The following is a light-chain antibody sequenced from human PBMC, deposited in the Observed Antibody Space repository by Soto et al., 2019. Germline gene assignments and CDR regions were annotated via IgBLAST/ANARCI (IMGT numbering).Light chain of an antibody. CDR3: SSYTSSSTRV. Sequence: QSALTQPASVSGSPGQSITISCTGTSSDVGGYNYVSWYQQHPGKAPKLIIYEVTDRPSGVSNRFSGSKSGNTASLTISGLQAADVADYFCSSYTSSSTRVFGGGTKVTVL. CDR2: EVT. CDR1: SSDVGGYNY. V-gene: IGLV2-14*01. J-gene: IGLJ2*01.